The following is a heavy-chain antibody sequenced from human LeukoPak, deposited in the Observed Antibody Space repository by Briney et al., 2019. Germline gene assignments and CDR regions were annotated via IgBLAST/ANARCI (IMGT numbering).Heavy chain of an antibody. CDR3: ARDQVNGLDAFDI. CDR2: IGAYSGDT. Sequence: ASVKVSCKASGYTFSNYDINWVRQATGQGLEWMGWIGAYSGDTHYAQKVQDRVTMTTDTSTSTAYMELRSLRSDDTALYYCARDQVNGLDAFDIWGQGTMVTVSS. D-gene: IGHD3-22*01. V-gene: IGHV1-18*01. J-gene: IGHJ3*02. CDR1: GYTFSNYD.